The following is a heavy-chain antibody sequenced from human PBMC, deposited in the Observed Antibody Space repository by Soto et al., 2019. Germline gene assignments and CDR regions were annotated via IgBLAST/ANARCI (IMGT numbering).Heavy chain of an antibody. Sequence: ASVKVSCKASGYTFTGYYMHWVRQAPGQGLEWMGWINPNSGGTNYAQKFQGRVTMTRDTSISTAYMELSRLRSDDTAVYYCARGYDFWSGYFTLWGQGNLVTVSS. J-gene: IGHJ4*02. CDR1: GYTFTGYY. V-gene: IGHV1-2*02. CDR3: ARGYDFWSGYFTL. D-gene: IGHD3-3*01. CDR2: INPNSGGT.